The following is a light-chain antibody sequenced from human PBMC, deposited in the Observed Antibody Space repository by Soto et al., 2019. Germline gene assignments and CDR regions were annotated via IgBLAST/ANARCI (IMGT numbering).Light chain of an antibody. J-gene: IGKJ1*01. CDR1: QSVSSY. CDR3: QQRSSWPRT. V-gene: IGKV3-11*01. Sequence: EIVLTQSPATLSLSPGERATLSCRASQSVSSYLAWYQQKPGQAPRLLIYDASNRATGIPARFSGSGSGTAFTLTISSLEPEDFAVYYCQQRSSWPRTFGQGTKVEIK. CDR2: DAS.